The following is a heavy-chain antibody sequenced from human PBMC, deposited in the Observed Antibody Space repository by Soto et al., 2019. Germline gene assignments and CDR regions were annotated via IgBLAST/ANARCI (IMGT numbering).Heavy chain of an antibody. V-gene: IGHV3-30-3*01. CDR3: ANPQAGSVTTLTPGFDY. D-gene: IGHD4-17*01. CDR2: ISYDGSNK. J-gene: IGHJ4*02. Sequence: PGGSLRLSCAASGFTFSSYAMHWVRQAPGKGLEWVAVISYDGSNKYYADSVKGRFTISRDNSKNTLYLQMNSLRAEDTAVYYCANPQAGSVTTLTPGFDYWGQATLVTVSS. CDR1: GFTFSSYA.